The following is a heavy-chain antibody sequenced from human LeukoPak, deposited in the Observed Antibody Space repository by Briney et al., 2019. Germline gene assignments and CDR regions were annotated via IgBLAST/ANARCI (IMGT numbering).Heavy chain of an antibody. CDR1: GFMFNGYS. V-gene: IGHV3-21*01. J-gene: IGHJ4*02. CDR2: ISGGSDYI. D-gene: IGHD1-26*01. CDR3: ARWGLGPSFDY. Sequence: GGSLRLSCAASGFMFNGYSMTWVRQAPGKGLEWVSYISGGSDYIFYTDSVKGRFTISRDNAKKSLYLQLNSLRVEDTAVYYCARWGLGPSFDYWGQGTLVTVSS.